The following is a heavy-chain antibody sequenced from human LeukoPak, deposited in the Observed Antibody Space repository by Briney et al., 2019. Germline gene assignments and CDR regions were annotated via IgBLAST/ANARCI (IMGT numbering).Heavy chain of an antibody. CDR3: AGNYDFWSDYPSY. V-gene: IGHV3-53*01. Sequence: GGSLRLSCAASGFTVSSTYITWVRQAPGKGLEWVSVIYSGGGTYYADSVKGRFTISRDNSKNTVFLQMNSLRVEDTAVYSCAGNYDFWSDYPSYWGQGTLVTVSS. CDR1: GFTVSSTY. D-gene: IGHD3-3*01. J-gene: IGHJ4*02. CDR2: IYSGGGT.